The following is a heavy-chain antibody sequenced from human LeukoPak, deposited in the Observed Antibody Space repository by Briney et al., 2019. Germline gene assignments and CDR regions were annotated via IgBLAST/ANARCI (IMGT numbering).Heavy chain of an antibody. V-gene: IGHV1-2*06. CDR1: GYTFTGYY. D-gene: IGHD3-16*01. CDR3: ARDTYYDYVWGSSNDAFDI. Sequence: ASVKVSCKASGYTFTGYYMHWVRQAPGQGLEWMGRINPNSGGANYAQKLQGRVTMTRDTSISTAYMELSRLRSDDTAVYYCARDTYYDYVWGSSNDAFDIWGQGTMVTVSS. J-gene: IGHJ3*02. CDR2: INPNSGGA.